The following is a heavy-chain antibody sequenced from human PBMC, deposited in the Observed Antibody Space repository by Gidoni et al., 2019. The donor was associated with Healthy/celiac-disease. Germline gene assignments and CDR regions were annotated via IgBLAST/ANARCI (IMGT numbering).Heavy chain of an antibody. V-gene: IGHV3-20*04. CDR3: ARERVVVLYPSSNWFDP. CDR1: GFTFDDSG. Sequence: EVQLVESGGGVVRPGGSLRLSCAASGFTFDDSGMSWVRQAPGKGLEWVSGINWNGGSTGYADSVKGRFTISRYNAKNSLYLQMNSLRAEDTALYYCARERVVVLYPSSNWFDPWGQGTLVTVSS. D-gene: IGHD2-21*01. J-gene: IGHJ5*02. CDR2: INWNGGST.